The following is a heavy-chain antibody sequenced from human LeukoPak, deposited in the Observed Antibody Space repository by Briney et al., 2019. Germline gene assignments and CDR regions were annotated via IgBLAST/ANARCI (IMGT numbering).Heavy chain of an antibody. Sequence: SETLSLTCTVSGGSISSSSYYWGWIRQPPGKGLEWIGSIYYSGSTYYNPSLKSRVTISVDTSKNQFSLKLSSVTAADTAVYYCARGPYSSSWIDYWGQGTLVTVSS. CDR3: ARGPYSSSWIDY. CDR1: GGSISSSSYY. CDR2: IYYSGST. J-gene: IGHJ4*02. V-gene: IGHV4-39*07. D-gene: IGHD6-13*01.